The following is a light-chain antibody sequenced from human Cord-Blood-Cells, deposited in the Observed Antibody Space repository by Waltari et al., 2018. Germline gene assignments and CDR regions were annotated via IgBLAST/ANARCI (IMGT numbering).Light chain of an antibody. Sequence: ELVLTKCTGTLSLSPGDGAPLSCRASQSVSSSYLAWYQQKPGQAPRLLIYGASSMATGIPDRFSGSGSGTDFTLTISRLEPEDFAVYYCQQYGSSPWTFGQGTKVEIK. CDR1: QSVSSSY. J-gene: IGKJ1*01. CDR2: GAS. V-gene: IGKV3-20*01. CDR3: QQYGSSPWT.